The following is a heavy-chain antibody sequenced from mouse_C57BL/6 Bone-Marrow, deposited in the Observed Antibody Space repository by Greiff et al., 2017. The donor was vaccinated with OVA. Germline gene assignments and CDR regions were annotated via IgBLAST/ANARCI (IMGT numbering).Heavy chain of an antibody. D-gene: IGHD1-1*01. CDR3: TRDDYYGSSSLAY. CDR1: GYTFTSYW. J-gene: IGHJ3*01. V-gene: IGHV1-5*01. Sequence: EVQLQQSGPVLARPGASVKMSCKTSGYTFTSYWMHWVKQRPGQGLEWIGAIYPGNSDTSYNQKFKGKAKLTAVTSASTAYMELSSLTNEDSAVYYCTRDDYYGSSSLAYWGQGTLVTVSA. CDR2: IYPGNSDT.